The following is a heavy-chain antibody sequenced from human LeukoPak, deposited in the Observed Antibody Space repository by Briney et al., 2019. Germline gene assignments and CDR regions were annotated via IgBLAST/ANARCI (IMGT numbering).Heavy chain of an antibody. Sequence: PGGSLRLSCAASGFTFSSYAMSWVRQAPGKGLEWVSAISGSGGSTYYTDSVKGRFTISRDNSKNTLYLQMKSLRAEDTAVYYCAKSEGDIVLMVYAISDDAFDIWGQGTMVTVSS. D-gene: IGHD2-8*01. V-gene: IGHV3-23*01. J-gene: IGHJ3*02. CDR1: GFTFSSYA. CDR3: AKSEGDIVLMVYAISDDAFDI. CDR2: ISGSGGST.